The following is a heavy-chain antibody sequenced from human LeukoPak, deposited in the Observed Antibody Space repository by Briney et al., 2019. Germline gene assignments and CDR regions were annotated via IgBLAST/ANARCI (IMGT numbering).Heavy chain of an antibody. V-gene: IGHV4-59*01. CDR1: GGSISTYY. J-gene: IGHJ4*02. D-gene: IGHD5-12*01. Sequence: SETLSLTCTVSGGSISTYYWSWIRQPPGKGLEWIGYIYYRGSTTYNPSLESRVTISVDTSKNRFSLNLRSVTAADTAVYYCARDSSAGSGYDHFDYWGQGTLVTASS. CDR2: IYYRGST. CDR3: ARDSSAGSGYDHFDY.